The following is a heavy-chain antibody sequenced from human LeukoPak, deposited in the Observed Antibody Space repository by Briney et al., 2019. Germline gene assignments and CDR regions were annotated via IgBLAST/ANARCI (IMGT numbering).Heavy chain of an antibody. Sequence: GALRLSCAASGFTFSSYAMHWVRQAPGKGLEWVAVISYDGSNKYYADSVKGRFTISRDNAKNSLYLQMNSLRAEDTAVYYCARWTIAYWGQGTLVTVSS. D-gene: IGHD3-9*01. CDR1: GFTFSSYA. J-gene: IGHJ4*02. CDR3: ARWTIAY. V-gene: IGHV3-30-3*01. CDR2: ISYDGSNK.